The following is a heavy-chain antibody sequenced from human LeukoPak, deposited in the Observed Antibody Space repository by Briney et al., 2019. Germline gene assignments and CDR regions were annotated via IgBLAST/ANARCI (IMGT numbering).Heavy chain of an antibody. V-gene: IGHV3-11*01. CDR2: IVSSGSTI. CDR3: ARDGAYGSGSYYFDY. Sequence: GGSLRLSCAASGFTFSDYYMSWIRQAPGKGLEWISYIVSSGSTIYYADSVKGRFTISRDNAKNSLYLQMNSLRAEDTAVYYCARDGAYGSGSYYFDYWGQGTLVTASS. D-gene: IGHD3-10*01. J-gene: IGHJ4*02. CDR1: GFTFSDYY.